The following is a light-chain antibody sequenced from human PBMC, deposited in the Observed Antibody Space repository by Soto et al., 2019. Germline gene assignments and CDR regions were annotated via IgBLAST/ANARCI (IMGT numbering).Light chain of an antibody. J-gene: IGKJ1*01. CDR3: QQYNSYWG. CDR1: QSISSW. Sequence: DIQMTQSPSTLSASVGDRVTITCRASQSISSWLAWYQQKPGKAPKLLIYDASSLESGVPSRFSGSGSGTEFTLTISSLKPDDFATYYCQQYNSYWGFGQGTKVDI. V-gene: IGKV1-5*01. CDR2: DAS.